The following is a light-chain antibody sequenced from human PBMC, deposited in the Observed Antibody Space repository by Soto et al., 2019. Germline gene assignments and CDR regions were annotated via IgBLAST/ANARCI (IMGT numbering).Light chain of an antibody. CDR2: GTS. J-gene: IGKJ2*01. Sequence: DIQMTQFPSSLSASVGDRVTITCRASQSISDYLNWYQKKPGKAPKLLIYGTSYLQSEVPSRFSGRGSGTDFTLTISSLQLEDFATYFCQHSYTTANTFGQGTRLEIK. CDR1: QSISDY. V-gene: IGKV1-39*01. CDR3: QHSYTTANT.